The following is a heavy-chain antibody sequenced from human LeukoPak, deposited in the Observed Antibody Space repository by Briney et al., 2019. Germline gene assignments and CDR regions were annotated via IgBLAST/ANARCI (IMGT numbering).Heavy chain of an antibody. CDR3: ARDGGLQSHFDY. D-gene: IGHD5-24*01. CDR2: IYHNGNS. Sequence: PSETLSLTCSVLGDSFNEYYWNWVRQRPGKALRWIGYIYHNGNSNYNPSLKGRLTISVDTAKNQFSLKLTSVTAADTAVYYCARDGGLQSHFDYWGQGALVTVSS. V-gene: IGHV4-59*01. J-gene: IGHJ4*02. CDR1: GDSFNEYY.